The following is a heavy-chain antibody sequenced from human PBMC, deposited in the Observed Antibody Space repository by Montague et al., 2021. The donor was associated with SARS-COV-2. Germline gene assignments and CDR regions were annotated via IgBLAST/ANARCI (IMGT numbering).Heavy chain of an antibody. CDR1: GFTFDDYV. Sequence: SLRLSCAASGFTFDDYVMHWVRQAPGKGLEWVSGISWSSGSICYADSVKGRFTISRDNAKNSLYLQMNSLRAEDTALYYCAKALEALRCFVPVDYWGQGTLVTVSA. CDR2: ISWSSGSI. D-gene: IGHD3-9*01. CDR3: AKALEALRCFVPVDY. V-gene: IGHV3-9*01. J-gene: IGHJ4*02.